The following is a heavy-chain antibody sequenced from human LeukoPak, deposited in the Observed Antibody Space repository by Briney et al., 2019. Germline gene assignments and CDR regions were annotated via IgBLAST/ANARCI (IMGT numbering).Heavy chain of an antibody. CDR3: SRSSRNSAYNLVDP. CDR2: ISSSGSTI. J-gene: IGHJ5*01. D-gene: IGHD1-14*01. CDR1: GFTFSSYE. V-gene: IGHV3-48*03. Sequence: PGGSLRLSCAASGFTFSSYEMNWVRQAPGKGLEWVSYISSSGSTIYYADSVKGRFTISRDNAKNSLYLQMNSLRAEDTAVYYFSRSSRNSAYNLVDPWGQGTLVTGSP.